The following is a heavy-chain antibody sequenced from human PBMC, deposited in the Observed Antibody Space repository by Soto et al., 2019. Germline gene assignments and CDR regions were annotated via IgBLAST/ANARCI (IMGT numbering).Heavy chain of an antibody. CDR1: GGSISSYY. J-gene: IGHJ4*02. Sequence: SETLSLTWTVSGGSISSYYWSWIRQPPGKGLEWIGYIYYSGSTNYNPSLKSRVTISVDTSKNQFSLKLSSVTAADTAVYYCARSASRDYYDSSGYYLDYWGQGTLVTVS. V-gene: IGHV4-59*01. D-gene: IGHD3-22*01. CDR2: IYYSGST. CDR3: ARSASRDYYDSSGYYLDY.